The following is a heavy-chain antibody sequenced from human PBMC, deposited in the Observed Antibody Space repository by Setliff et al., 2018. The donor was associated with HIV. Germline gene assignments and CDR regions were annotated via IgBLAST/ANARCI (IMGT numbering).Heavy chain of an antibody. CDR2: ISSDSRYI. D-gene: IGHD3-22*01. CDR3: ASPTYVYDSSGYYYGLPNWYFDL. J-gene: IGHJ2*01. Sequence: PGESLKISCVGAGFNFKNYNMNWVRQAPGKGLEWISSISSDSRYIDYADSVKGRFTISRDNAKNQFSLKLSSVTAEDTAVYYCASPTYVYDSSGYYYGLPNWYFDLWGRGTLVTVSS. V-gene: IGHV3-21*01. CDR1: GFNFKNYN.